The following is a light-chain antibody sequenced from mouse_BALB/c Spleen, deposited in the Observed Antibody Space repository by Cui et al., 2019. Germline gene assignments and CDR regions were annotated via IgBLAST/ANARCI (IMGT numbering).Light chain of an antibody. CDR3: QQWSSYT. CDR1: SSVSY. J-gene: IGKJ2*01. V-gene: IGKV4-55*01. CDR2: DTY. Sequence: QIVLTQSPAIMSASPGEKVTMTCSASSSVSYMYWYQQKPGSSPRLLIYDTYNLASGVPVRFSGSGSGISYSLTISRMEAEDAATYYCQQWSSYTFGGGTKLEIK.